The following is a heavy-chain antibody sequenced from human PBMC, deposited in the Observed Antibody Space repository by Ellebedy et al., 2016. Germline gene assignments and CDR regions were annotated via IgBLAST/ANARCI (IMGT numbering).Heavy chain of an antibody. J-gene: IGHJ3*01. V-gene: IGHV3-23*03. CDR3: VTRHNGAFDF. Sequence: GGSLRLXCAASRFTFSSYAMSWVRQAPGRGLELVSLMYGGGTEYYADSVKGRFTITRDNSKNTLYLQMSGLGAGDTALYYCVTRHNGAFDFWGQGTMVTVSS. D-gene: IGHD1-1*01. CDR2: MYGGGTE. CDR1: RFTFSSYA.